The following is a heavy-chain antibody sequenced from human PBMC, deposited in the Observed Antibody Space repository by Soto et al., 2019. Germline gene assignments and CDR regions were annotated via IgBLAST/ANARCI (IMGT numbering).Heavy chain of an antibody. D-gene: IGHD3-16*01. J-gene: IGHJ4*02. V-gene: IGHV4-59*01. CDR1: GASMSDYY. Sequence: QVQLQESGPGLVKPSQTLSLTCTVSGASMSDYYGSWIRRSPGKGLEHIGYLHYSGSANYNPSLESRVTISMDRSKSQFSLRLSSVTAADTAIYYCARSGHSFAGAVWGQGILVTVSS. CDR2: LHYSGSA. CDR3: ARSGHSFAGAV.